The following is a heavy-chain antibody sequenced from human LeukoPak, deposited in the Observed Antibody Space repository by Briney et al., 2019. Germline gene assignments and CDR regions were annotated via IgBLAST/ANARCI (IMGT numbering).Heavy chain of an antibody. J-gene: IGHJ4*02. CDR1: GGTFSSYT. CDR3: ARDADSSGYLYYFDY. V-gene: IGHV1-69*04. CDR2: IIPILGIA. D-gene: IGHD3-22*01. Sequence: SVRVSCKASGGTFSSYTISWVRQAPGQGLEWMGRIIPILGIANYAQKFQGRVTITADKSTSTAYMELSSLRSEDTAVYYCARDADSSGYLYYFDYWGQGTLVTVSS.